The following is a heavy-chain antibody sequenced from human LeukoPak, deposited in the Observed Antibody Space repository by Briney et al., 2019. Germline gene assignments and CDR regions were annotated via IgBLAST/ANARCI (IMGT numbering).Heavy chain of an antibody. Sequence: PSGTLSLTCAVSGGSINSSTWWSWVRRPPGKGLEWIGEIYHSGSTNYNPSLKSRVTISVDKSKNQFSLKLSSVTAADTAVYYCARALVLFGGYYFDYWGQGTLVTVSS. CDR3: ARALVLFGGYYFDY. CDR1: GGSINSSTW. J-gene: IGHJ4*02. D-gene: IGHD3-10*01. CDR2: IYHSGST. V-gene: IGHV4-4*02.